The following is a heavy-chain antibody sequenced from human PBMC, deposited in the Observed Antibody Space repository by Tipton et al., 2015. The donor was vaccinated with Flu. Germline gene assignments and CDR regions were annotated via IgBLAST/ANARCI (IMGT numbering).Heavy chain of an antibody. CDR2: ITSGGYDM. CDR3: ARGGWASDTNNLFDY. CDR1: GFTFSGYY. D-gene: IGHD1/OR15-1a*01. V-gene: IGHV3-11*01. J-gene: IGHJ4*02. Sequence: SLRLSCAASGFTFSGYYMSWIRQAPGKGLEWVSYITSGGYDMYYADSVKGRFTISRDNAKNSLYLQLNSLRPEDTAIYYCARGGWASDTNNLFDYWGQGTLVTVSS.